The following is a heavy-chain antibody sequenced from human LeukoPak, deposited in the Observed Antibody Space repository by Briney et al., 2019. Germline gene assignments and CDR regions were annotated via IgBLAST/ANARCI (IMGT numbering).Heavy chain of an antibody. CDR2: INPNSGGT. D-gene: IGHD3-3*01. V-gene: IGHV1-2*02. CDR3: AKDLYDFWTSYYMDV. J-gene: IGHJ6*03. CDR1: GYTFTGYY. Sequence: ASVKVSCKASGYTFTGYYMHWVRQAPGQGLEWMGWINPNSGGTNYAQKFQGRVTMTRDTSISTAYMELSRLRSDDTAVYYCAKDLYDFWTSYYMDVWGKGTTVTVSS.